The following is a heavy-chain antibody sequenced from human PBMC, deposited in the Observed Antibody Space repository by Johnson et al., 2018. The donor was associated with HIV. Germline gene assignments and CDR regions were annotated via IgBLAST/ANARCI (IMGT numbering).Heavy chain of an antibody. Sequence: QVQLVESGGGVVQPGRSLRLSCAASGFTFSSYGMHWVRQAPGKGLECVSVIYSGGGTYNADSVKGRFTISRDNSENTVYLHMNSLRPEDTAVYYCAKDKIWGQGTMVTVSS. J-gene: IGHJ3*02. V-gene: IGHV3-NL1*01. CDR2: IYSGGGT. CDR1: GFTFSSYG. CDR3: AKDKI.